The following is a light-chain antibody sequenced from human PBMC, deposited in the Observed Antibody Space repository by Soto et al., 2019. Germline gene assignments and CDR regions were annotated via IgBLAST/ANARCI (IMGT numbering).Light chain of an antibody. CDR1: SSDVGDYNY. J-gene: IGLJ3*02. Sequence: QSALTQPASVSGSPGQSITLSCTGTSSDVGDYNYVSWYQQHPGKSPRLIIYEVSYRPLGVSNRFSGSKSGNTASLTISGLQAEDEAEYYCSSYASSSTWVFGGGTKLTVL. CDR2: EVS. CDR3: SSYASSSTWV. V-gene: IGLV2-14*01.